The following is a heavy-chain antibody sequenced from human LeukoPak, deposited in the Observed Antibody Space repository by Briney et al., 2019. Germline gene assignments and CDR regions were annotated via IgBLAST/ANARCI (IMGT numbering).Heavy chain of an antibody. V-gene: IGHV4-4*07. CDR3: ARDGYTTGWFPF. CDR1: GGSISSYY. J-gene: IGHJ4*02. Sequence: SKTLSLTCTVSGGSISSYYWSWIRQPAGKGLEWIGRIYTSGSTNYNPSLRSRVTLSVDTSKNQFSLKLSSVTAADTAVYYCARDGYTTGWFPFWGRGTLVTVSS. D-gene: IGHD6-19*01. CDR2: IYTSGST.